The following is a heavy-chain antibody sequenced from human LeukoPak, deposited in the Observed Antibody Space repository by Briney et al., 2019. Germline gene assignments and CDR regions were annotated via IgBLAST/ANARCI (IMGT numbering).Heavy chain of an antibody. CDR2: IYYSGST. J-gene: IGHJ4*02. CDR1: GGSISSYY. V-gene: IGHV4-59*08. Sequence: PSETLSLTCTVSGGSISSYYWSWIRQPPGKGLEWIGYIYYSGSTNYNPSLKSRVTISVDTSKNQFSLKLSSVTAADTAVYYCARRRSSSRSLDYWGQGTLVTVSS. CDR3: ARRRSSSRSLDY. D-gene: IGHD6-13*01.